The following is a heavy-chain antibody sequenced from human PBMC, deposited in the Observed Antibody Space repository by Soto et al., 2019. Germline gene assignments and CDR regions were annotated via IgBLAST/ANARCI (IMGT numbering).Heavy chain of an antibody. D-gene: IGHD3-3*01. CDR1: GFTFSSYS. Sequence: GGSLRLSCAASGFTFSSYSMNWVRQAPGKGLEWVSSISSSSSYIYYADSVKGRFTISRDNAKNSLYLQMNSLRDEDTAVYYCARGRITIFGVVIRPDYYYGMDVWGQGTTVTVSS. V-gene: IGHV3-21*01. CDR3: ARGRITIFGVVIRPDYYYGMDV. CDR2: ISSSSSYI. J-gene: IGHJ6*02.